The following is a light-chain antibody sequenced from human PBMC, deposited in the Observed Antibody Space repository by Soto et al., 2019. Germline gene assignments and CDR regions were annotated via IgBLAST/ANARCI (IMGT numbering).Light chain of an antibody. V-gene: IGLV2-23*01. CDR2: EAS. Sequence: QSALTQPASVSGSPGQSITISCTGTSSDIGSYSLVSWYQQYPGKAPKLMIYEASKRPSRVSNRFSGSKSGNTASLTISGLQAEDEADYYCCSYAGSSTYWVFAGGTKVTVL. CDR1: SSDIGSYSL. J-gene: IGLJ3*02. CDR3: CSYAGSSTYWV.